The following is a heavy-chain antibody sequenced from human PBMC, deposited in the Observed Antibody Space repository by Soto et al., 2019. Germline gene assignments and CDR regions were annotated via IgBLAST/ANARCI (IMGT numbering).Heavy chain of an antibody. Sequence: PGESLKISCQGSGYYFPSYWIGWVRQMPRKGLEWMGIFYPGDSDTRYSPSFQGQVTISADRSISTAYLQWSSLKPSDTAMYYCARQGNGAEGFDYWGQGTLVTVSS. D-gene: IGHD4-17*01. V-gene: IGHV5-51*01. J-gene: IGHJ4*02. CDR1: GYYFPSYW. CDR2: FYPGDSDT. CDR3: ARQGNGAEGFDY.